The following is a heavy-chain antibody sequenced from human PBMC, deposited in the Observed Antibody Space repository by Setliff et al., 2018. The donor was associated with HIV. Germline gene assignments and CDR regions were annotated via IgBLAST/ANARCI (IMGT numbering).Heavy chain of an antibody. V-gene: IGHV1-2*06. CDR1: GYTFTDFY. J-gene: IGHJ5*02. CDR3: ARAHFLVAMTRNWFDP. Sequence: ASVKVSCKASGYTFTDFYIHWVRQAPGQGLEWIGRINPKSGVADYLKTFQGRVTMTTDTSTNTAHMELIRPRFDDTAVYYCARAHFLVAMTRNWFDP. CDR2: INPKSGVA. D-gene: IGHD5-12*01.